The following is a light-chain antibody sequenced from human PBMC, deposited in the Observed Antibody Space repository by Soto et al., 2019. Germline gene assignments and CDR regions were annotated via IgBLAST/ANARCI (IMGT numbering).Light chain of an antibody. CDR3: QHYKTWPLS. J-gene: IGKJ4*01. Sequence: EIVLTQSPSTLSLSPGERATLSCRASQSIGSTLAWYQQKPGQTPRLLIYDASTRATGIPARFSGIGSGTEFTLIISSLQSEDFAVYYCQHYKTWPLSFGGGTKVDIK. V-gene: IGKV3-15*01. CDR1: QSIGST. CDR2: DAS.